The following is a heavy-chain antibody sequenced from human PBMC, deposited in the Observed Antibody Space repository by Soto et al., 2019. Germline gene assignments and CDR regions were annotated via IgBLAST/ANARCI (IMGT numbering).Heavy chain of an antibody. CDR2: IYYSGAT. CDR1: GDSISTSSYY. CDR3: ARLAYSGYLQP. J-gene: IGHJ1*01. Sequence: SETLSLTCDVSGDSISTSSYYWGWIRQPPGKGLEWIASIYYSGATYYNPSPQSRVTISVDTSNNRFSLTLSSLTAADTAVYFCARLAYSGYLQPWGQGSLVTVSS. D-gene: IGHD1-26*01. V-gene: IGHV4-39*02.